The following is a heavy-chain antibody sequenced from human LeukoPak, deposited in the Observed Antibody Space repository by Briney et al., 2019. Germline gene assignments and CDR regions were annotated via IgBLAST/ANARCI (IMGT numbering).Heavy chain of an antibody. Sequence: ASVKVSCTASGYAFTNYYIHWVRQAPGQGLEWMGIINPGGRSTSYAQKFQGRVTMTRDTSTSTVYMELSSLRSKDTAVYYCAREIGPIQLHLWGSAFDYWGQGTLVTVSS. CDR2: INPGGRST. D-gene: IGHD5-24*01. CDR3: AREIGPIQLHLWGSAFDY. V-gene: IGHV1-46*01. J-gene: IGHJ4*02. CDR1: GYAFTNYY.